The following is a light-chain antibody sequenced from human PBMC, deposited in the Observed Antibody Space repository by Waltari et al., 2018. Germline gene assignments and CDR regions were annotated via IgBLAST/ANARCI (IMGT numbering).Light chain of an antibody. CDR1: HNILDSSNNKHH. Sequence: DIVMTQSPASLAVCQRERATSNCKSSHNILDSSNNKHHLAWYRQRPGQPPQVVICWAFSRESGVPDRFTGSGSGTDFTLTISSLQADDVAVYYCQQYYTTPFTFGQGTKLEIK. V-gene: IGKV4-1*01. CDR2: WAF. CDR3: QQYYTTPFT. J-gene: IGKJ2*01.